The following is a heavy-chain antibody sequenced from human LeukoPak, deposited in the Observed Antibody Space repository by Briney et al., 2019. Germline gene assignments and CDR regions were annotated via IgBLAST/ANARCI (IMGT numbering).Heavy chain of an antibody. CDR1: EFTFSSYG. J-gene: IGHJ4*02. D-gene: IGHD1-26*01. Sequence: PGGSLRFPCAASEFTFSSYGMHWVRQAPGKGLEWVAVISYDGSNKYYEDSVKGRFTISRDNSKNTLYLQMNSLRTEDTAVYYCAKDPQVGATRGYYFDYWGQGTLVTVSS. CDR2: ISYDGSNK. CDR3: AKDPQVGATRGYYFDY. V-gene: IGHV3-30*18.